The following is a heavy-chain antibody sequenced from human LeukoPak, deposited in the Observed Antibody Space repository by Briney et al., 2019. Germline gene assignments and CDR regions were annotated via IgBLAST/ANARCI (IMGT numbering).Heavy chain of an antibody. CDR1: GYTFTGYY. V-gene: IGHV1-2*02. CDR3: ARDLGYCTGGVCPLSNLFDY. CDR2: SNPNSGGT. D-gene: IGHD2-8*02. Sequence: ASVKVSCKASGYTFTGYYMHRVRQAPGQGLEWMGWSNPNSGGTNYAQKFQGRVTMTRDTSISTAYMELSRLRSDDTAVYYCARDLGYCTGGVCPLSNLFDYWGQGTLVTVSS. J-gene: IGHJ4*02.